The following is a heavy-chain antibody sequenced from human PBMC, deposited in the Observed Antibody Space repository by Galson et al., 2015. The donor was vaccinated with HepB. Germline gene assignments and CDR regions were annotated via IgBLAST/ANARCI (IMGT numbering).Heavy chain of an antibody. CDR2: IIPIFGTA. J-gene: IGHJ4*02. D-gene: IGHD4-17*01. CDR1: GGTFSGYA. V-gene: IGHV1-69*06. Sequence: SVTVSCKASGGTFSGYAISWVRQAPGQGLEWMGGIIPIFGTANYAQKFQGRVTITADKSTSTAYMELSSLRSEDTAVYYCAGAQPMDDYGDYGSTYPDYWGQGTLVTVSS. CDR3: AGAQPMDDYGDYGSTYPDY.